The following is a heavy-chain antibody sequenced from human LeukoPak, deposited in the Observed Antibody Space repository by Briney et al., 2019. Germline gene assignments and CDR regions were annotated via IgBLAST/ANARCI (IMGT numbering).Heavy chain of an antibody. CDR3: ATGGNSGYDFHAFDI. J-gene: IGHJ3*02. CDR2: IIPIFGTA. CDR1: GGTFSSYA. D-gene: IGHD5-12*01. Sequence: SVKVSCKASGGTFSSYAISWVRQAPGQGLEWMGGIIPIFGTANYAQKFQGRVTITADESTSTAYMELSSLRSEDTAVYYCATGGNSGYDFHAFDIWGQGTMVTVSS. V-gene: IGHV1-69*13.